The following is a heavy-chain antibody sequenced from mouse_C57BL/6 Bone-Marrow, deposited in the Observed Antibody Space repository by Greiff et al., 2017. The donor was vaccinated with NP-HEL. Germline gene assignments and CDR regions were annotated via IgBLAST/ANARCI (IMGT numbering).Heavy chain of an antibody. CDR1: GYTFTSYW. D-gene: IGHD3-2*02. CDR2: IHPNSGST. CDR3: ERVTGSGYIVWFAY. J-gene: IGHJ3*01. Sequence: QVQLQQPGAELVKPGASVKLSCKASGYTFTSYWMHWVKQRPGQGLEWIGMIHPNSGSTNYNEKFKSKATLTVDKSSSTAYMQLSSLTSEDYEVYYCERVTGSGYIVWFAYWGQGTLVTVSA. V-gene: IGHV1-64*01.